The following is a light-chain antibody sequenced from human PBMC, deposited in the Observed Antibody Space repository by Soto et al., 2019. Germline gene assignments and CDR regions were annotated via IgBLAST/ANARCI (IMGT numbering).Light chain of an antibody. CDR3: QQSHSTPLT. CDR1: LRISNY. CDR2: GAS. J-gene: IGKJ4*01. V-gene: IGKV1-39*01. Sequence: DIKLTQSPSSLSASVGDRVTITCRASLRISNYLNWYQQKPGKAPKLLIYGASTLQSGVPSRFSGSGSGTDFTLTITNLQPEDSATYVCQQSHSTPLTFGGGTKLEI.